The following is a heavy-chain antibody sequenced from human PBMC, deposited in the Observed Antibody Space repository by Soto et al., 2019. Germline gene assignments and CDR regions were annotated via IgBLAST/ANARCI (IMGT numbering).Heavy chain of an antibody. CDR1: GFTFSDNY. J-gene: IGHJ4*02. CDR3: ARDLGYYESDGYFDY. D-gene: IGHD3-22*01. CDR2: ISSSGSII. V-gene: IGHV3-11*01. Sequence: GGSLRLSCAASGFTFSDNYMSWIRQAPGKGLEWVSYISSSGSIIYYADSVKGRFTISRDNAKNSLYLQMNSLRAEDTAVYYCARDLGYYESDGYFDYWGLGTPVTVSS.